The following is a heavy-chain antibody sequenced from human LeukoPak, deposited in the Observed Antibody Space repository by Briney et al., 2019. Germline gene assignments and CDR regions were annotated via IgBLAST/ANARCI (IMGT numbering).Heavy chain of an antibody. CDR1: GFTFSSYG. Sequence: PGGSLRLSCAASGFTFSSYGMTWVRQSPGKGLEWFSAISGSGGSTYYEDSVKGRFTISRGNSKNTLYLQMNSLRAEDTAVYYCAKNSGGTCYSHLDYWGQGTLVTVSS. D-gene: IGHD2-15*01. CDR3: AKNSGGTCYSHLDY. J-gene: IGHJ4*02. V-gene: IGHV3-23*01. CDR2: ISGSGGST.